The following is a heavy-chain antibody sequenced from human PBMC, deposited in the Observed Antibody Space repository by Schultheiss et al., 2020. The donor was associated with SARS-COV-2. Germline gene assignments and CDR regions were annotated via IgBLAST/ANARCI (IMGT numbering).Heavy chain of an antibody. D-gene: IGHD7-27*01. CDR3: ARGPPQTGSYYYYGMDV. V-gene: IGHV4-59*12. Sequence: SETLSLTCTVSGGSISSYYWSWIRPPPGKGLEWIGYIYYSGNTNYNPSLKSRVTISVDTSKNQFSLKLSSVTAADTAVYYCARGPPQTGSYYYYGMDVWGQGTTVTVSS. CDR2: IYYSGNT. CDR1: GGSISSYY. J-gene: IGHJ6*02.